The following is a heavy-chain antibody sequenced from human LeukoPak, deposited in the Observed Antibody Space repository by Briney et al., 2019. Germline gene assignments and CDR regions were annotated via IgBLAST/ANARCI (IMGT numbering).Heavy chain of an antibody. V-gene: IGHV3-23*01. Sequence: GGSLRLSCAASGFTFSSYAMNWVRQAPGKGLEWVPGISGGGGSAYYAASVKGRFTISRDNSKTALYLQMNSLRAEDTAVYYCATANYCSIGSCFFDHWGQGTLVTVSS. CDR2: ISGGGGSA. CDR1: GFTFSSYA. D-gene: IGHD2-15*01. CDR3: ATANYCSIGSCFFDH. J-gene: IGHJ4*02.